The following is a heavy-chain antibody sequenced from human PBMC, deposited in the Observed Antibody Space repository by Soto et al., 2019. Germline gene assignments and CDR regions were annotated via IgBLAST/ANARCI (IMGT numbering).Heavy chain of an antibody. CDR2: IYWDDDK. J-gene: IGHJ4*02. D-gene: IGHD3-3*01. CDR3: AHRVLRTVFGLVTTTAIYFDF. V-gene: IGHV2-5*02. CDR1: GFSLTTSGVG. Sequence: QITLNESGPTAVRPTETLTLTCRFSGFSLTTSGVGVGWIRQSPGKAPKWLALIYWDDDKRYSASLKSRLTITKDTSKNQVVLTVSVLDPTDTATYYCAHRVLRTVFGLVTTTAIYFDFWGQGTPVAVSS.